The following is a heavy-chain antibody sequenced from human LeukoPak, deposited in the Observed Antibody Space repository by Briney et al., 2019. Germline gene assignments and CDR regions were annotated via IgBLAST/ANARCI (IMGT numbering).Heavy chain of an antibody. V-gene: IGHV1-2*02. J-gene: IGHJ1*01. Sequence: GASVKVSCKASGYTFTGYYMHWVRQAPGQGLEWMGWIYPNNGGTTYAQKFQGRVTMTRDTSITTAYLEVSRLTSDDTAVYFCARDNNGNSFQHWGQGTLVTVSS. CDR1: GYTFTGYY. CDR3: ARDNNGNSFQH. D-gene: IGHD4-23*01. CDR2: IYPNNGGT.